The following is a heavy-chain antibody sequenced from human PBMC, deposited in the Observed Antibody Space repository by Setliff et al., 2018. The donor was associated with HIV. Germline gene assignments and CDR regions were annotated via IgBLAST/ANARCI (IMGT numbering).Heavy chain of an antibody. Sequence: SETLSLTCTVSGDTIFIGGYYWSWIRQHPGGGFEWIGYIYHTGKTYYNPSLQSRIIMSLDMSQNQFSLKLSSVTAADTAVYYCAKGGNIVDNGLDPWGPGTLVTVSS. CDR3: AKGGNIVDNGLDP. J-gene: IGHJ5*02. V-gene: IGHV4-31*03. CDR1: GDTIFIGGYY. CDR2: IYHTGKT. D-gene: IGHD2-15*01.